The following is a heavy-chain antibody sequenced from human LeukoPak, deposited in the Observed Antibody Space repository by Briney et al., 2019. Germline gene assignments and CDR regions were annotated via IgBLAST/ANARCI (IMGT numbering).Heavy chain of an antibody. CDR3: ARDVKDYDFWSGYFNDAFDI. V-gene: IGHV1-18*01. CDR1: GYTFTSYD. D-gene: IGHD3-3*01. J-gene: IGHJ3*02. CDR2: VSAYNGNT. Sequence: ASVKVSCKASGYTFTSYDINWVRQATGQGLEWMGWVSAYNGNTNYAQKFQDRVAMTTDTSTSTAYMEVRSLRSDDTAVYYCARDVKDYDFWSGYFNDAFDIWGQGTMVTVSS.